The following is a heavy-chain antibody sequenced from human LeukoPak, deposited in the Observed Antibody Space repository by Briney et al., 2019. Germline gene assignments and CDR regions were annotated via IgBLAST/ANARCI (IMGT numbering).Heavy chain of an antibody. Sequence: GASVKVSCKASGYTFTSYGISWVRQAPAQGLEWMGWISAYNGNTNYAQKLQGRVTITTDTSTSTAYMELRSLRSDDTAVYYCARGPPNPYSSSWNNAFNIWGQGTMVTVSS. J-gene: IGHJ3*02. CDR3: ARGPPNPYSSSWNNAFNI. CDR1: GYTFTSYG. V-gene: IGHV1-18*01. D-gene: IGHD6-13*01. CDR2: ISAYNGNT.